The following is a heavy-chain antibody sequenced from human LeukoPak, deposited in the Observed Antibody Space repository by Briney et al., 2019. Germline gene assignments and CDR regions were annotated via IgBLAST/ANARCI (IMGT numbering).Heavy chain of an antibody. CDR3: AKDRGGAGATFDY. V-gene: IGHV3-9*02. D-gene: IGHD3-16*01. Sequence: GGSLRLSCAASGSPLTWYWTHWVRQAPGKGLEWVSGISWNSGSIGYADSVKGRFTISRDNAKNSLYLQMDSLRAEDTALYYCAKDRGGAGATFDYWGQGTLVTVSS. CDR1: GSPLTWYW. CDR2: ISWNSGSI. J-gene: IGHJ4*02.